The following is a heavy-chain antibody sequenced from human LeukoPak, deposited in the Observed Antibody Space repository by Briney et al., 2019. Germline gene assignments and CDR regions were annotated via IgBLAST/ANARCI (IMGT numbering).Heavy chain of an antibody. Sequence: GGSLRLSCAASGFTFSSYDMHWVRQATGKGLEWVSAIGTAGDTYYPGSVKGRFTISRENAKNSLYLQMNSLRAGDTAVYYCARDGRYGGYDYWGQGTLVTVSS. CDR2: IGTAGDT. CDR1: GFTFSSYD. V-gene: IGHV3-13*01. J-gene: IGHJ4*02. CDR3: ARDGRYGGYDY. D-gene: IGHD5-12*01.